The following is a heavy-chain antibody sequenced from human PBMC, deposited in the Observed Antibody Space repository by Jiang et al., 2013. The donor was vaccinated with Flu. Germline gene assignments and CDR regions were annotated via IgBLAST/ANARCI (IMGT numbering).Heavy chain of an antibody. CDR2: IRNKLYRGTT. V-gene: IGHV3-49*03. CDR3: TRDLVRDVILIPATYFDS. J-gene: IGHJ4*02. D-gene: IGHD2-2*01. Sequence: VQLVESGGGLVQPGRSLRLSCTASGFTFGDYAVNWLRQAPGKGLEWVGFIRNKLYRGTTDYAASVKGRFTISRDDSKSIAYLQMSSLKTEDTAVYYCTRDLVRDVILIPATYFDSVGPGNPGHRLL. CDR1: GFTFGDYA.